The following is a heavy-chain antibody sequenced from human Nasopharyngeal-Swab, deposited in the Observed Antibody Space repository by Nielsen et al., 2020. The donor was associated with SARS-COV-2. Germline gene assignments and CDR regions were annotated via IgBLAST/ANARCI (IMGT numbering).Heavy chain of an antibody. V-gene: IGHV3-30-3*01. CDR3: ASTPLDSSGYYYAFHY. CDR2: ISYDGSNT. J-gene: IGHJ4*02. CDR1: EFTFSRYT. D-gene: IGHD3-22*01. Sequence: GRSLRLSCAASEFTFSRYTMHWVRQAPGKGLEWVAVISYDGSNTYYADSVKGRFTISRDISKNTLYLQMNSLRAEDTAVFYCASTPLDSSGYYYAFHYWGRGTLVTVSS.